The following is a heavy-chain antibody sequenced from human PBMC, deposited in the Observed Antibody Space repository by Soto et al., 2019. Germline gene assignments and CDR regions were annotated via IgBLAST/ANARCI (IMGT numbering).Heavy chain of an antibody. V-gene: IGHV1-3*01. CDR1: GYTFTSYA. CDR2: INAGNGNT. D-gene: IGHD3-22*01. CDR3: ARGGYDSSPGTSPAYYYYGMDV. J-gene: IGHJ6*02. Sequence: ASVKVSCQASGYTFTSYAMHWVRQAPGQRLEWMGWINAGNGNTKYSQKFQGRVTITRDTSASTAYMELSSLRSEDTAVYYCARGGYDSSPGTSPAYYYYGMDVCGQGTTVTVSS.